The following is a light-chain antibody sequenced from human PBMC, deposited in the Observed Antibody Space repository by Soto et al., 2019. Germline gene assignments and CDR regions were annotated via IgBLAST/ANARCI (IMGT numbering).Light chain of an antibody. CDR3: NSYAGSNNLV. CDR2: EVT. J-gene: IGLJ2*01. CDR1: RSDVGGYNY. Sequence: QSALTQPPSASESPGQSVTISCTGTRSDVGGYNYVSWYQHHPGKAPKLIIYEVTKRPSGVPDRFSGSKSGSTASLTVSGLQAEDEADYYCNSYAGSNNLVFGGGTQLTVL. V-gene: IGLV2-8*01.